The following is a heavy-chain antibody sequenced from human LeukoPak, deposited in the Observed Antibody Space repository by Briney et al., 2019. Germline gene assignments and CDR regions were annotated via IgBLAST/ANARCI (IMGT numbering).Heavy chain of an antibody. D-gene: IGHD2-2*02. J-gene: IGHJ4*02. Sequence: GGSLRLSCAASGFTFSDYYMNWIRQAPGKGLEWVSYISISGTTIYYADSVKGRFTISRDNAKNSLYLQMNSLRAEDTAVYYCARDHCSSTSCYTALFDYWGQGTLVTVSS. CDR3: ARDHCSSTSCYTALFDY. CDR1: GFTFSDYY. V-gene: IGHV3-11*01. CDR2: ISISGTTI.